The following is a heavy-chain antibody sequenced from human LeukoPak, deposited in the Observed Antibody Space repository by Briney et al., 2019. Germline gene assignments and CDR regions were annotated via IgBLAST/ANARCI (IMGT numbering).Heavy chain of an antibody. CDR3: ARDARFEYSSSSPDY. D-gene: IGHD6-6*01. V-gene: IGHV3-7*01. J-gene: IGHJ4*02. CDR2: IKHDGSEK. CDR1: GFTFSSYW. Sequence: PGGSLRLSCAASGFTFSSYWMSWVRQAPGKGLEWVANIKHDGSEKYYVDSVKGRFTISRDNAKNSLYLQMDSLRAEDTAVYYCARDARFEYSSSSPDYWGQGTLVTVSS.